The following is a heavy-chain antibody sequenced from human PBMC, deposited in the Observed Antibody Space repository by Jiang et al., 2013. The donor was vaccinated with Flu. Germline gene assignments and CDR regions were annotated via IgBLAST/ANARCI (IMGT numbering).Heavy chain of an antibody. Sequence: KVSCQASGYTFTGYYIHWVRQAPGQGLEWMGWINFNSGGTNSAEKFQGRVTMTRDTSISTAYMELSRLRSDDTAVYYCARTLDTAMISDNYWGQGTLVTVSS. V-gene: IGHV1-2*02. J-gene: IGHJ4*02. CDR1: GYTFTGYY. D-gene: IGHD5-18*01. CDR3: ARTLDTAMISDNY. CDR2: INFNSGGT.